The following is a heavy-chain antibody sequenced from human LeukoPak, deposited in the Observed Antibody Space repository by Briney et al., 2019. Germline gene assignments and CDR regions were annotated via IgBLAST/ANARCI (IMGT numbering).Heavy chain of an antibody. Sequence: PSETLSLTCTVSGGSISSSSYYWSWIRQPPGKGPEWIGEINHSGSTNYNPSLKSRVTISVDTSKNQFSLKLSSVTAADTAVYYCARVGKILRFLEWSAYYYYMDVWGKGTTVTVSS. CDR2: INHSGST. CDR3: ARVGKILRFLEWSAYYYYMDV. CDR1: GGSISSSSYY. V-gene: IGHV4-39*07. J-gene: IGHJ6*03. D-gene: IGHD3-3*01.